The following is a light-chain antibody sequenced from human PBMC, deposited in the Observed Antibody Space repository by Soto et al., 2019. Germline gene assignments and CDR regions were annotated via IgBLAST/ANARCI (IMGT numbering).Light chain of an antibody. CDR1: QSISSY. V-gene: IGKV1-39*01. J-gene: IGKJ1*01. CDR3: QQSDSTPRT. Sequence: DIQMTQSPSSLSASVGDRVTITCRASQSISSYLNWYQQKPGKAPKLLIYAASSLQSGVPSRFSGSGSGTYFLLTISSLQPEDFATYYCQQSDSTPRTFGKETKVEIK. CDR2: AAS.